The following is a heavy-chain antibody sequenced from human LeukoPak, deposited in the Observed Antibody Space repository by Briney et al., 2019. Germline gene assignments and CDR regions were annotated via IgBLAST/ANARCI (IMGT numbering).Heavy chain of an antibody. V-gene: IGHV1-18*04. D-gene: IGHD6-19*01. Sequence: VASVKVSCKSSGYTSTDYYIHWVRQAPGQGLEWMGWISAYNGNTNYAQKLQGRVTMTTDTSTSTAYMELRSLRSDDTAVYYCARGIAVTDAFDIWGQGTMVTVSS. CDR3: ARGIAVTDAFDI. CDR2: ISAYNGNT. J-gene: IGHJ3*02. CDR1: GYTSTDYY.